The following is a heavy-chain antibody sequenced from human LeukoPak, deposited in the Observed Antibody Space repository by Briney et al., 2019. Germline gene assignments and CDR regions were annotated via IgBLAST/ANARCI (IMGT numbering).Heavy chain of an antibody. CDR1: GYTFTNYG. CDR3: ARRGRNFDDWFDP. D-gene: IGHD3-9*01. J-gene: IGHJ5*02. CDR2: ISAYNGNT. Sequence: GASVKVSCKASGYTFTNYGVIWVRQAPGQGLEWMGWISAYNGNTNYAQNLQGRVTMTTDTSTTTAYMELRSLNSDDTAVYYCARRGRNFDDWFDPWGQGTLVTVSS. V-gene: IGHV1-18*01.